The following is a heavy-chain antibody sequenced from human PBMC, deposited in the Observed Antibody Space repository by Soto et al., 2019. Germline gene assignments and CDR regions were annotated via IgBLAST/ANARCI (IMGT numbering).Heavy chain of an antibody. D-gene: IGHD2-21*02. V-gene: IGHV3-7*03. CDR1: GFTFSMYW. Sequence: EVQLVESGGGLVQPGESLRLSCAASGFTFSMYWMSWVRQAPGKGLEWVARVKQDGGEKYYVDSVKGRFTISRDNAKNSLSLQMNSLRAEDTAVYYCARDQLILPADYFYYGVDVWGQGTTVTVSS. J-gene: IGHJ6*02. CDR2: VKQDGGEK. CDR3: ARDQLILPADYFYYGVDV.